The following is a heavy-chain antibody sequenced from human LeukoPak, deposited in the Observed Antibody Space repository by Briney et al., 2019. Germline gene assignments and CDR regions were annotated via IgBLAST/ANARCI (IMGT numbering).Heavy chain of an antibody. Sequence: SETLSLTCTVSGGSISSSSYYWGWIRQPPGKGLEWIGSIHYSGSTNYNPSLKSRVTISVDTSKNQFSLKLSSVTAADTAVYYCARCRALWELDSSGWYRDRYRSGGYFDYWGQGTLVTVSS. V-gene: IGHV4-39*07. J-gene: IGHJ4*02. CDR2: IHYSGST. D-gene: IGHD6-19*01. CDR1: GGSISSSSYY. CDR3: ARCRALWELDSSGWYRDRYRSGGYFDY.